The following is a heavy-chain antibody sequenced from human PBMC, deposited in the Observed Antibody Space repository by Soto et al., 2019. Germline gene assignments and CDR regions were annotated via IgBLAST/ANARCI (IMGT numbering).Heavy chain of an antibody. Sequence: PSETLSRTCTVSGGSVSRSSYYWGWVRQPPGKGLEWIGSVYYSGSTYYNPSLESRVTISVDKSKNQFSLKLMSLSAADTAVYYCGRLEGLATISYYFYYWGQGALVTVCS. CDR3: GRLEGLATISYYFYY. CDR1: GGSVSRSSYY. V-gene: IGHV4-39*01. CDR2: VYYSGST. D-gene: IGHD3-9*01. J-gene: IGHJ4*02.